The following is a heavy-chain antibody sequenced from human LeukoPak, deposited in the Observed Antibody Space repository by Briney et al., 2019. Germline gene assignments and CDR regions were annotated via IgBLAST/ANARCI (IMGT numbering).Heavy chain of an antibody. CDR1: GYTFSDYY. Sequence: GASVKVSCKASGYTFSDYYIHWVRQAPGQGLEWMGRINTNSGGTNYAQKFQGRVTMTRDTSISTAYMELSRLRSDDTALYYCARAGVWDYSDTSGYHNGAFDIWGQGTMATVSS. V-gene: IGHV1-2*06. CDR3: ARAGVWDYSDTSGYHNGAFDI. D-gene: IGHD3-22*01. J-gene: IGHJ3*02. CDR2: INTNSGGT.